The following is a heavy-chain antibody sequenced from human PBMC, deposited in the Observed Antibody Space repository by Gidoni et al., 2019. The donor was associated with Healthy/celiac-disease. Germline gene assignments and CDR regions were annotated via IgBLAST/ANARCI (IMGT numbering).Heavy chain of an antibody. CDR3: AREGIYDFWSGYYDY. V-gene: IGHV3-33*01. J-gene: IGHJ4*02. CDR1: GFIFSSYD. Sequence: QVQRVESGGGVVQPGRCLRVSCAASGFIFSSYDMHWGRPAPGKGLEWVAVIWYDGSNKYYADSVKGRFTISRDNSKNTLYLQMNSLRAEDTAVYYCAREGIYDFWSGYYDYWGQGTLVTVSS. CDR2: IWYDGSNK. D-gene: IGHD3-3*01.